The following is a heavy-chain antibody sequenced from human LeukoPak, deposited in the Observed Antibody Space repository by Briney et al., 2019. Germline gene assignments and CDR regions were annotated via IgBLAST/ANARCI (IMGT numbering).Heavy chain of an antibody. D-gene: IGHD6-6*01. Sequence: ASVKVSCKASAYTFTSYAISWVRQAPGQGLEWMGWINPNSGGTNYAQKFQGRVTMTRDTSISTAYMELSRLRSGDTAVYYCARVGPGSSSPNNWFDPWGQGTLVTVSS. V-gene: IGHV1-2*02. CDR1: AYTFTSYA. J-gene: IGHJ5*02. CDR3: ARVGPGSSSPNNWFDP. CDR2: INPNSGGT.